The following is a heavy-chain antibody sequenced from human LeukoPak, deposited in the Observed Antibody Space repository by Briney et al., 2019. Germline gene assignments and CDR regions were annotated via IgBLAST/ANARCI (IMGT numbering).Heavy chain of an antibody. D-gene: IGHD5-12*01. J-gene: IGHJ4*02. CDR3: AKDSGSVYSGYSAFDY. Sequence: GGSLRLSCAASGFTFSSYAMSWVRQAPGKGLEWVSYISSSSSTIYYADSVKGRFTISRDNSKNTLYLQMNSLRAEDTAVYYCAKDSGSVYSGYSAFDYWGQGTLVTVSS. V-gene: IGHV3-48*01. CDR1: GFTFSSYA. CDR2: ISSSSSTI.